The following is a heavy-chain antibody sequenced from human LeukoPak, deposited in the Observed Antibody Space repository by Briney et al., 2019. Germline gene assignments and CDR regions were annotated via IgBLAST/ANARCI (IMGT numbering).Heavy chain of an antibody. D-gene: IGHD5-12*01. V-gene: IGHV4-39*07. Sequence: SETLSLTCAVSGGSISSNSYYWGWIRQPPGKGLEWIGSIYYSGSTYYNPSLKSRVTISVDTSKNQFSLKLSSVTAADTAVYYCARANSGYDTPFDYWGQGTLVTVSS. J-gene: IGHJ4*02. CDR2: IYYSGST. CDR3: ARANSGYDTPFDY. CDR1: GGSISSNSYY.